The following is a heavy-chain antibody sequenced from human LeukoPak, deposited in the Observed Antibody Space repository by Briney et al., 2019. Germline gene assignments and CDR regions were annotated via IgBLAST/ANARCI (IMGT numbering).Heavy chain of an antibody. V-gene: IGHV3-23*01. Sequence: PGGSLRLSCAASGLTFSSYAMTWVRQAPGKGLEWVSAISGSGGSTYYADSVKGRFTISRDNSKNTLYLQMNSLSAEDTAVYYCAKEGKSRYCSSTSCYLDYWGQGTLVTVSS. CDR3: AKEGKSRYCSSTSCYLDY. CDR1: GLTFSSYA. CDR2: ISGSGGST. J-gene: IGHJ4*02. D-gene: IGHD2-2*01.